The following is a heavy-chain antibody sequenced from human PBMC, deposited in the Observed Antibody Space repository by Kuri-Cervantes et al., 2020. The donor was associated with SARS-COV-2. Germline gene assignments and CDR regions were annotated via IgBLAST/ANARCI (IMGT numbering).Heavy chain of an antibody. V-gene: IGHV3-30*03. CDR3: ARSFRYCSGGSCYDYYYGMDV. D-gene: IGHD2-15*01. CDR2: ISYDGSNK. J-gene: IGHJ6*02. CDR1: GFTFSSYG. Sequence: GESLKISCAASGFTFSSYGMHWVRQAPGKGLEWVAVISYDGSNKYYADSVKGRFTISRDNSKNTLYLQMNSLRAEDTAVYYCARSFRYCSGGSCYDYYYGMDVWGQGTTVTVSS.